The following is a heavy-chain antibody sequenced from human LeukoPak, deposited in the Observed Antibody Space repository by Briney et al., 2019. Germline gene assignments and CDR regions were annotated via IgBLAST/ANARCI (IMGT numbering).Heavy chain of an antibody. CDR1: GFTFSSYS. Sequence: PGGSLRLSCAASGFTFSSYSMNWVRQAPGKGLEWVSSISSSSSYIYYADSVKGRLTISRDNAKNSLYLQMNSLRAEDTAVYYCARWGPRGYNTYYFDYWGQGTLVTVSS. CDR3: ARWGPRGYNTYYFDY. D-gene: IGHD5-24*01. V-gene: IGHV3-21*01. CDR2: ISSSSSYI. J-gene: IGHJ4*02.